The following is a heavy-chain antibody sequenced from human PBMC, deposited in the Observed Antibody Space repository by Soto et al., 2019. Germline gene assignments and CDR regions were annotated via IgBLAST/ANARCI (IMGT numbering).Heavy chain of an antibody. D-gene: IGHD2-2*01. V-gene: IGHV4-39*01. J-gene: IGHJ6*03. CDR3: ARHPVEYQLPNYYYYYMDV. CDR1: GGSISSSSYY. CDR2: IHYSGSP. Sequence: SETLSLTCTVSGGSISSSSYYWGWIRQPPGKGLEWIGYIHYSGSPYYNPSLKSRVTISVDTSKNQFSLKLSSVTAADTAVYYCARHPVEYQLPNYYYYYMDVWGKGTTVTVSS.